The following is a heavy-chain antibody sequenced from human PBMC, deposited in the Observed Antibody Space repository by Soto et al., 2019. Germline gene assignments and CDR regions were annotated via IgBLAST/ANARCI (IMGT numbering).Heavy chain of an antibody. J-gene: IGHJ5*02. V-gene: IGHV1-3*04. CDR1: GYTFTSYA. CDR2: INTGNGNT. Sequence: QVQLVQSGAVVKKPGASVKVSCKASGYTFTSYAMHWVRQAPGQRLEWMGWINTGNGNTKHSQKFQGRVTITRDTSASTAYMELSSLRSEDTAVYYCAREGRYKVRGVIKIGNNWFDPWGQGTLVTVSS. D-gene: IGHD3-10*01. CDR3: AREGRYKVRGVIKIGNNWFDP.